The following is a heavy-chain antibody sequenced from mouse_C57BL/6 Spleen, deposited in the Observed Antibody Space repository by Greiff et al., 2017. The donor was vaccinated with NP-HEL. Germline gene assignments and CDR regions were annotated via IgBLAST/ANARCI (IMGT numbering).Heavy chain of an antibody. CDR2: IWSGGST. J-gene: IGHJ4*01. CDR3: ARRRGNWEDYAMDY. Sequence: QVQLQQSGPGLVQPSQSLSITCTVSGFSLTSYGVHWVRQSPGKGLEWLGVIWSGGSTDYNAAFISRLSISKDNSKSQVFFKMNRLQADDTAVYYCARRRGNWEDYAMDYWGQGTTVTVSS. CDR1: GFSLTSYG. V-gene: IGHV2-2*01. D-gene: IGHD4-1*01.